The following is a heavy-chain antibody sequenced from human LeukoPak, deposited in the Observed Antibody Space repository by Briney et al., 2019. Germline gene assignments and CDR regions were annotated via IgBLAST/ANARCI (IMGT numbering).Heavy chain of an antibody. CDR2: MNPNSGNT. CDR3: ARGYCSSTSCHNYYYYYYMDV. J-gene: IGHJ6*03. Sequence: GASVKVSCKASGYTFTSYDINWVRQATGQGLEWMGWMNPNSGNTGYAQKLQGRVTMTTDTSTSTAYMELRSLRSDDTAVYYCARGYCSSTSCHNYYYYYYMDVWGKGTTVTISS. CDR1: GYTFTSYD. V-gene: IGHV1-8*02. D-gene: IGHD2-2*02.